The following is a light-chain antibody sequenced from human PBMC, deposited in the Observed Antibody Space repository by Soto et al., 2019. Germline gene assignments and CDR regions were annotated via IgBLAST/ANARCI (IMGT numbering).Light chain of an antibody. CDR2: AAS. CDR3: QQNFSPLLT. CDR1: QPINAY. Sequence: DIQMTQSPPSLSASIGDTVTITCRASQPINAYLNWFQQKPGKAPKLLIGAASTLQSGVPSRFSGSGSGTDFTLTISSLQPEDSATYFCQQNFSPLLTFGGGTKLEIK. J-gene: IGKJ4*01. V-gene: IGKV1-39*01.